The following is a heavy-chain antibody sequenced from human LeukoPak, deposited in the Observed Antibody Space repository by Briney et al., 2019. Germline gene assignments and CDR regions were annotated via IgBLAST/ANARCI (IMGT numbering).Heavy chain of an antibody. CDR3: ARAWWYSGSWYVSYYYMDV. Sequence: ASVKVSCKASGYTFTSYGISWVRQAPGQGLEWMGWISAYNGNTNYAQKLQGRVTMTTDTSTSTAYMELRSLRSDDTAVYYCARAWWYSGSWYVSYYYMDVWGKGTTVTVSS. CDR2: ISAYNGNT. CDR1: GYTFTSYG. V-gene: IGHV1-18*01. J-gene: IGHJ6*03. D-gene: IGHD6-13*01.